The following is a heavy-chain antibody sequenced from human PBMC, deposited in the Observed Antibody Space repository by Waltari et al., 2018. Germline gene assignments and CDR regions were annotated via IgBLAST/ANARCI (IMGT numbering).Heavy chain of an antibody. CDR1: GLDFSYFV. D-gene: IGHD3-3*01. Sequence: EVQRVESGGGLTQPGRSLRLYCTTSGLDFSYFVISWVRQAPGKGLEWVGFIRSKAYGGTPKYAASVRDRFTMSRDDSKSIAYLEMNSLKTEDTAMYFCTTQNTFWSWSYWGRGTLVTVSS. CDR3: TTQNTFWSWSY. J-gene: IGHJ4*02. V-gene: IGHV3-49*04. CDR2: IRSKAYGGTP.